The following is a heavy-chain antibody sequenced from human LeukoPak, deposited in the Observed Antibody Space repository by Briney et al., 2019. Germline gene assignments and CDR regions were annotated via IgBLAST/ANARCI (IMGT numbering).Heavy chain of an antibody. CDR3: ARYAGSGWYIQY. J-gene: IGHJ4*02. CDR2: IFYSGDS. CDR1: GGSFSGYY. Sequence: PSETLSLTCAVYGGSFSGYYWSWIRQPPGKGLEWIGYIFYSGDSDSNPSLLSRVTISLDTPRNQFSLRLSSVTAADTAVYYCARYAGSGWYIQYWGQGTLVTVSS. D-gene: IGHD6-19*01. V-gene: IGHV4-59*01.